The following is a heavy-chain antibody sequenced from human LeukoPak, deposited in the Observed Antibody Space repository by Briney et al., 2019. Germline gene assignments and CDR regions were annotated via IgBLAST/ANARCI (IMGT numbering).Heavy chain of an antibody. CDR3: TTDRRDWNPRD. V-gene: IGHV3-15*01. CDR1: GFTFIDYA. J-gene: IGHJ4*02. D-gene: IGHD1-1*01. CDR2: IKSKPDGGTI. Sequence: GGSLRLSCVASGFTFIDYAMTWVRQAPGKGLEWVGRIKSKPDGGTIDYAAPVKGRFTISRDDSKNTLYLQMNSLKTEDTAVYYCTTDRRDWNPRDWGQGTLVTVSS.